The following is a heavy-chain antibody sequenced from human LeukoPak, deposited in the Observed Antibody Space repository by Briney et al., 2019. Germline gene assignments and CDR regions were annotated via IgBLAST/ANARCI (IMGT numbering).Heavy chain of an antibody. J-gene: IGHJ4*02. CDR3: ARDGTAALHY. Sequence: GGSLRLSCAASGFTFSSYWMSWVRQAPGKGLEWVANIRQDGSEEFYVDSVKGRFTISRDNAKNSLFLQMISLRVEDTAMYYCARDGTAALHYWGQGSLVTVSS. CDR2: IRQDGSEE. V-gene: IGHV3-7*05. CDR1: GFTFSSYW. D-gene: IGHD1/OR15-1a*01.